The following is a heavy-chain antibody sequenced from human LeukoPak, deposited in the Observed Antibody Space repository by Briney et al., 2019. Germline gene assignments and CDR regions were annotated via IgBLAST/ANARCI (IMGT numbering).Heavy chain of an antibody. J-gene: IGHJ6*02. CDR2: ISSSSSYI. CDR1: GFTFSSYW. CDR3: ARDGSGYPLDGMDV. D-gene: IGHD3-3*01. V-gene: IGHV3-21*01. Sequence: GGSPRLSCAASGFTFSSYWMSWVRQAPGKGLEWVSSISSSSSYIYYADSVKGRFTISRDNAKNSLYLQMNSLRAEDTAVYYCARDGSGYPLDGMDVWGQGTTVTVSS.